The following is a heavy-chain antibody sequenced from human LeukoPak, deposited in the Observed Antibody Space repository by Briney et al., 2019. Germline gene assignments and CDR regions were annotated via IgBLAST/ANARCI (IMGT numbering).Heavy chain of an antibody. J-gene: IGHJ4*02. CDR3: ARDQGGSYYFDY. CDR1: GGSISSGDYY. CDR2: IYYSGST. V-gene: IGHV4-30-4*08. D-gene: IGHD1-26*01. Sequence: PPQTLSLTCTVSGGSISSGDYYWSWIRQPPGKGLEWIGYIYYSGSTYYNPSLKSRVTISVDTSKNQFSLKLSSVTAADTAVYYCARDQGGSYYFDYWGQGTLVTVSS.